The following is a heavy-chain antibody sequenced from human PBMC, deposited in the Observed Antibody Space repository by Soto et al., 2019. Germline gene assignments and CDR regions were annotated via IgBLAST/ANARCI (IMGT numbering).Heavy chain of an antibody. CDR2: INPNSGGT. D-gene: IGHD3-22*01. Sequence: ASVKVSCKASGYTFTGYYMHWVRQAPGQGLEWMGWINPNSGGTNYAQKFQGRVTMTRDTSISTAYMELSRLRSDDTAVYYCAITYYYDSSGYPFDPWGQGTLVTVSS. V-gene: IGHV1-2*02. J-gene: IGHJ5*02. CDR3: AITYYYDSSGYPFDP. CDR1: GYTFTGYY.